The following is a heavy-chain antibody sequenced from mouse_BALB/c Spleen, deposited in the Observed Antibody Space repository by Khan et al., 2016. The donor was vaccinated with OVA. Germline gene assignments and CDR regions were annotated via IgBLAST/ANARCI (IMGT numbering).Heavy chain of an antibody. CDR3: ARGGRRAMDY. J-gene: IGHJ4*01. Sequence: QIQLVQSGPDLKKPGETVKISCKASGYTFTNYGINWVKQAPGKGLKWMGWIYTYTGEPTYADDFKGRFAFSLQTSASTAYFQNNNLKNEDTATYCCARGGRRAMDYWGQGTAVTDSS. V-gene: IGHV9-3-1*01. CDR2: IYTYTGEP. CDR1: GYTFTNYG. D-gene: IGHD3-3*01.